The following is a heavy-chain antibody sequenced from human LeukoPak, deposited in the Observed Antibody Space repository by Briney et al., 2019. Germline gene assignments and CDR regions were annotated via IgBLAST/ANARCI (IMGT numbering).Heavy chain of an antibody. V-gene: IGHV3-21*01. CDR1: GFTVSSNY. J-gene: IGHJ4*02. CDR2: ISSSSSYI. D-gene: IGHD3-3*01. CDR3: ARGADYDFWSGPVYYFDY. Sequence: GGSLRLSCAASGFTVSSNYMNWVRQAPGKGLEWVSSISSSSSYIYYADSMKGRFTISRDNAKNSLYLQMNSLRVVDTAVYYCARGADYDFWSGPVYYFDYWGQGTLVTVSS.